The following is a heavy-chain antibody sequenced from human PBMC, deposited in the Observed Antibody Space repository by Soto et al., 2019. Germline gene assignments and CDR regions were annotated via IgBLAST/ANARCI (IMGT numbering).Heavy chain of an antibody. J-gene: IGHJ5*02. D-gene: IGHD3-16*02. CDR2: IYYSGST. CDR1: GGSISSGDYY. CDR3: ARDQDDYVWGSYRYTSNWFDP. Sequence: PSETLSLTCTVSGGSISSGDYYWSWIRQPPGKGLGWIGYIYYSGSTYYNPSLKSRVTISVDTSKNQFSLKLSSVTAADTAVYYCARDQDDYVWGSYRYTSNWFDPWGQGTLVTVSS. V-gene: IGHV4-30-4*01.